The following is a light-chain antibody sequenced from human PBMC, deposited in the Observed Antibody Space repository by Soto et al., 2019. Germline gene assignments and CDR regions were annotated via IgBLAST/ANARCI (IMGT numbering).Light chain of an antibody. CDR2: EAS. V-gene: IGKV1-33*01. Sequence: DIQMTQSPSSLSASVGDRVTITCQASQDISNYLNWYQQKPGKAPKLLIYEASNLEIGVPSRFSGSGSGTDFTFTISSLQPEDIATYYCQQYDNLPTTFGPGTKVDIK. CDR3: QQYDNLPTT. J-gene: IGKJ3*01. CDR1: QDISNY.